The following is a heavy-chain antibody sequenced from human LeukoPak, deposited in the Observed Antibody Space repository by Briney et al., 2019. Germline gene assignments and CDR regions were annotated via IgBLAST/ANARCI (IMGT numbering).Heavy chain of an antibody. CDR3: ARGLTGWSRTNNWFDP. CDR1: GGSFSGYY. CDR2: INHSGST. V-gene: IGHV4-34*01. J-gene: IGHJ5*02. Sequence: SETLSLTCAVYGGSFSGYYWSWIRQPPGKGLEWIGEINHSGSTNYNPSLKSRVTISVDTSKNQFSLKLSSVTAADTAVYYCARGLTGWSRTNNWFDPWGQGTLVTVSS. D-gene: IGHD7-27*01.